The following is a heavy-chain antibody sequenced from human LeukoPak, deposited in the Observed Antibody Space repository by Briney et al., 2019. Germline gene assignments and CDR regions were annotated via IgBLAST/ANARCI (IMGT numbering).Heavy chain of an antibody. CDR1: GFTVSSNY. V-gene: IGHV3-73*01. CDR2: IRSKANSYAT. CDR3: AADLRVVAATRGGIEQIVP. Sequence: GGSLRLSCAASGFTVSSNYMSWVRQASGKGLEWVGHIRSKANSYATAYAASVKGRFTISRDDSKNTAYLQMSSLKTEDTAVYYCAADLRVVAATRGGIEQIVPWGQGTLVTVSS. J-gene: IGHJ5*02. D-gene: IGHD2-15*01.